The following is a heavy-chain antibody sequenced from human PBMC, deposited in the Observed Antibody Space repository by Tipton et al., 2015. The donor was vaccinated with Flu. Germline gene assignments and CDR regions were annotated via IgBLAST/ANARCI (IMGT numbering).Heavy chain of an antibody. CDR1: GFYFSNFG. V-gene: IGHV3-48*01. Sequence: SLRLSCAASGFYFSNFGMIWVRQAPGKGLEWVSYIGDNSGTIHYADSVKGRFTISRDNAENSLYLQMNSLSGEDTAVYYCAKVIPELVAGLDYWGQGTLVTVSS. J-gene: IGHJ4*02. D-gene: IGHD6-19*01. CDR3: AKVIPELVAGLDY. CDR2: IGDNSGTI.